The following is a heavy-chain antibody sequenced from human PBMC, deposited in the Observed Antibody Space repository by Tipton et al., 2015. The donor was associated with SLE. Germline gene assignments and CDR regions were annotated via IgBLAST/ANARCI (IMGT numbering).Heavy chain of an antibody. CDR3: ARDDADWWFFDF. V-gene: IGHV3-30*04. CDR2: ISYDGSNK. D-gene: IGHD2-15*01. Sequence: SLRLSCAASGFTFSSYAMHWVRQAPGKGLEWVAVISYDGSNKYYADSVKGRFTISRDDAKSSLYLQMNFLTPEDTAVYYCARDDADWWFFDFWGQGTQVTVSS. J-gene: IGHJ4*02. CDR1: GFTFSSYA.